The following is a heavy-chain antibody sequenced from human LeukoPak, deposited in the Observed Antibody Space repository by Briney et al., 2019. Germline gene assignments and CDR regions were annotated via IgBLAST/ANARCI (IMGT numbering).Heavy chain of an antibody. CDR3: ARDASSSWYGVYFDY. V-gene: IGHV3-53*01. Sequence: AGGSLRLSCAASGFTVSSNYMSWVRQAPGKGLEWVSVIYSGGSTYYADSVKGRFTISRDNSKNTLYLQMNSLRAEDTAVYYCARDASSSWYGVYFDYWGQGTLVTVSS. D-gene: IGHD6-13*01. J-gene: IGHJ4*02. CDR1: GFTVSSNY. CDR2: IYSGGST.